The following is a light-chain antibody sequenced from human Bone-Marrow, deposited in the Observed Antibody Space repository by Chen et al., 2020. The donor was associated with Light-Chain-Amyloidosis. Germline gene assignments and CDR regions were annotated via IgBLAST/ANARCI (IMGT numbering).Light chain of an antibody. CDR2: ANN. CDR1: NSNIGGNT. J-gene: IGLJ3*02. V-gene: IGLV1-44*01. CDR3: AAWDDSLNGRV. Sequence: QSVLTHPPSASGTPGQRCTIPCSGSNSNIGGNTVNWYQQLPGTAPKLLIFANNQRPSGVPDRFSGSKSGTSASLAISGLQSEDEAVYSCAAWDDSLNGRVFGGGTKLTVL.